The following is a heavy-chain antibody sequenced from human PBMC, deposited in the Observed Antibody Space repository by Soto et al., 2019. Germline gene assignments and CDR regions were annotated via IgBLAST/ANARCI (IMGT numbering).Heavy chain of an antibody. CDR1: GFTFSSYG. CDR2: ISYDGSNK. Sequence: GGSLRLSCAASGFTFSSYGMHWVRQAPGKGLEWVAVISYDGSNKYYADSVKGRFTISRDNSKNTLYLQMNSLRAEDTAVYYCAEERSGDYYYYGMDVWGQGTTVTVSS. J-gene: IGHJ6*02. CDR3: AEERSGDYYYYGMDV. V-gene: IGHV3-30*18.